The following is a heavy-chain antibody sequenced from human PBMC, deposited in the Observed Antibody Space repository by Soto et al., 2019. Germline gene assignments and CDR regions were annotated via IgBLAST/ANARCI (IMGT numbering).Heavy chain of an antibody. CDR1: GFTFNSYA. V-gene: IGHV3-23*01. J-gene: IGHJ4*02. CDR3: AKGSLPYDSSGYYYFDY. CDR2: LSGSGDTA. D-gene: IGHD3-22*01. Sequence: EVQLLESGGGLVQPGGSLRLSCAASGFTFNSYAMSWVRQTPGKGLEWVSGLSGSGDTAYYADSVRGRFTISRDNSKNTLYLQMNSLRAEDTAVYYCAKGSLPYDSSGYYYFDYWGQGTLVTVSS.